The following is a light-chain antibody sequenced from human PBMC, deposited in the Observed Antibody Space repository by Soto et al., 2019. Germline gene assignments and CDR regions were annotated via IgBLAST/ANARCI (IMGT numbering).Light chain of an antibody. CDR1: QSSRSW. Sequence: IQMTQSPSTLSSSGGDRVTITCRARQSSRSWLAWYQRKPGKAPKLLIYDASSLESGVPSRFSGSASGTEFTLTISSLQLDDFDTYNCQQYNSYQWKFGHRTK. CDR2: DAS. V-gene: IGKV1-5*01. CDR3: QQYNSYQWK. J-gene: IGKJ1*01.